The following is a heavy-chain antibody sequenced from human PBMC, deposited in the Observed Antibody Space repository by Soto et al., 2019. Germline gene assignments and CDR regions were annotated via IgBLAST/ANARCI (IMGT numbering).Heavy chain of an antibody. CDR2: INAGNGNT. D-gene: IGHD1-26*01. CDR1: GYTFTSYA. Sequence: ASVKVSCKASGYTFTSYAMHWVRQAPGQRLEWMGWINAGNGNTKYSQKFQGRVTITRDTSASTAYMELSSLRSEDTAVYYCARDREVAGSLYAFDIWGQGTMVTVSS. V-gene: IGHV1-3*01. CDR3: ARDREVAGSLYAFDI. J-gene: IGHJ3*02.